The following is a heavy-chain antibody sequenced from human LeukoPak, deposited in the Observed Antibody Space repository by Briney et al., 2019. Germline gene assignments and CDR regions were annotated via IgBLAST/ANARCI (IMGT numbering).Heavy chain of an antibody. CDR3: AKDSLDSSGYYDY. CDR1: GFTFSSYW. Sequence: PGGSLRLSCAASGFTFSSYWMSWVRQAPGKGLEWVANIKQDGNEKYYVDSVKGRFTISRDNAKNSLYLQMNSLRAEDTALYYCAKDSLDSSGYYDYWGQGTLVTVSS. D-gene: IGHD3-22*01. J-gene: IGHJ4*02. CDR2: IKQDGNEK. V-gene: IGHV3-7*03.